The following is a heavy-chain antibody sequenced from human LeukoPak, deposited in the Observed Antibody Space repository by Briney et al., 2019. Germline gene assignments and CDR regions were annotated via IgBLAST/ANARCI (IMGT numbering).Heavy chain of an antibody. J-gene: IGHJ4*02. CDR3: ARGEPATIFN. CDR1: GGSISSGDYY. CDR2: TYYSGST. V-gene: IGHV4-30-4*08. D-gene: IGHD2-2*01. Sequence: SETLSLTCTVSGGSISSGDYYWSWIRQPPGKGLEWIGYTYYSGSTYYNPSLKSRVTISVDTSKNQFSLKLSSVTAADTAVYYCARGEPATIFNWGQGTLVTVSS.